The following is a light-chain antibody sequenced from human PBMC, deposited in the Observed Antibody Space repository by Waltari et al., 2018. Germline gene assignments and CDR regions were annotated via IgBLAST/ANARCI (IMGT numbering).Light chain of an antibody. J-gene: IGLJ3*02. CDR3: CSYVGSNIYWV. Sequence: QSALTQPRSVSGSPGQSVTISCTGTSRDVGGYNYVSLYQQHPDKPPKLIIYANNKRPSGVPDRFSGSKSGNTASLTISGLQAEDEADYYCCSYVGSNIYWVFGGGTKLTVL. CDR1: SRDVGGYNY. CDR2: ANN. V-gene: IGLV2-11*01.